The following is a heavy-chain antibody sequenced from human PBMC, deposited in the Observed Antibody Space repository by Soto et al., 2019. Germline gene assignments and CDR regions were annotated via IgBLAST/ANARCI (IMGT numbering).Heavy chain of an antibody. J-gene: IGHJ4*02. CDR2: INHSGST. CDR3: ARDFWQGDYVHX. V-gene: IGHV4-34*01. Sequence: PSDTLSLTSAVYGGSFSGYYWSWIRQPPGKGLEWILEINHSGSTNYNPSLKSRVNISVDTSKNQFSLKLSSVTAADTAVYYCARDFWQGDYVHXWGQGTLVTVSX. CDR1: GGSFSGYY.